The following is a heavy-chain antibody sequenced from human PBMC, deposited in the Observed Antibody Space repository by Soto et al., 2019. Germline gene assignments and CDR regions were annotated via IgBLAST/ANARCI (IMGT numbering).Heavy chain of an antibody. CDR1: GFTFSSYS. D-gene: IGHD1-7*01. J-gene: IGHJ6*02. CDR2: ISSSSSYI. V-gene: IGHV3-21*01. CDR3: ARDLPGTTLGYYYGMDV. Sequence: GGSLRLSCAASGFTFSSYSMNWFRQAPGKGLEWVSSISSSSSYIYYADSVKGRFTISRDNAKNSLYLQMNSLRAEDTAVYYCARDLPGTTLGYYYGMDVWGQGTTVTVSS.